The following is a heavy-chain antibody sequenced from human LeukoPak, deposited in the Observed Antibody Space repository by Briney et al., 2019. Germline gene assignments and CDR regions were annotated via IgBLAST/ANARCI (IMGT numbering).Heavy chain of an antibody. CDR2: FDPEDGET. CDR3: ARDAPTYYDFWSGYYTVDYYYGMDV. J-gene: IGHJ6*02. CDR1: GYTLTELS. Sequence: ASVKVSCKVSGYTLTELSMHWVRQAPGKGLEWMGGFDPEDGETIYAQKFQGRVTMTEDTSTDTAYMELSSLRAEDTAVYYCARDAPTYYDFWSGYYTVDYYYGMDVWGQGTTVTVSS. V-gene: IGHV1-24*01. D-gene: IGHD3-3*01.